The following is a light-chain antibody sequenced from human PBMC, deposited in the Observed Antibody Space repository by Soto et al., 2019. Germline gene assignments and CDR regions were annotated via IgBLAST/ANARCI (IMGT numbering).Light chain of an antibody. CDR1: QSISSY. CDR2: AAS. Sequence: DIQMTQSPSSLFASVVDRVTITCLASQSISSYLNWYQQKPGKAPKLLIYAASSLQSGVPSRFSGSESGTDFTLTISSLQPEDFATYYCQQSYSTPPLTFGGGTKVDIK. CDR3: QQSYSTPPLT. V-gene: IGKV1-39*01. J-gene: IGKJ4*01.